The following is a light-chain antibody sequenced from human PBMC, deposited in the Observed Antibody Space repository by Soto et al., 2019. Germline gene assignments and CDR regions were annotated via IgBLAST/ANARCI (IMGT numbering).Light chain of an antibody. V-gene: IGKV3-20*01. CDR3: QQYGGSPRT. CDR1: QSVSNNY. CDR2: GAA. Sequence: EIVLTQSPGTLSLSPGEGATLSCRASQSVSNNYLAWYQQKPGQAPRLLIFGAASRVAGVPDRFSGSGSGTDFTLIISRLEPEDFAVYYCQQYGGSPRTFGQGTKV. J-gene: IGKJ1*01.